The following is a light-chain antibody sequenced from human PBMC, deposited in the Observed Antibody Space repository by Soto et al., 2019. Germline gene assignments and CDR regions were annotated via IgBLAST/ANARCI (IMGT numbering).Light chain of an antibody. CDR2: DAS. J-gene: IGKJ3*01. V-gene: IGKV3-11*01. CDR3: QQPGNWPPT. Sequence: EVVLTQSPATLSLSPGERATLSCRASQSLSSYLAWYQQKPGQAPRLLIYDASNRATDIPARFSGSGSGTDFTLTISSLEPEDVAVYFCQQPGNWPPTFGPGTKVYIK. CDR1: QSLSSY.